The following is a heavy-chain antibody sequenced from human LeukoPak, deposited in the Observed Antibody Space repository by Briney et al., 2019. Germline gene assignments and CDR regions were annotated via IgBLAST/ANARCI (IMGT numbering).Heavy chain of an antibody. CDR2: ITSDGSTT. CDR1: GFSLSGYW. V-gene: IGHV3-74*01. J-gene: IGHJ4*01. Sequence: PAGGSLRLSCVGSGFSLSGYWMHWVRQTPGKGLMWVSRITSDGSTTWFADSVKGRFTVSRDNAKNTLFLEMNSLRDEDTAVYYCAGDYIWGRLFWGQGTLVTVSS. CDR3: AGDYIWGRLF. D-gene: IGHD3-16*01.